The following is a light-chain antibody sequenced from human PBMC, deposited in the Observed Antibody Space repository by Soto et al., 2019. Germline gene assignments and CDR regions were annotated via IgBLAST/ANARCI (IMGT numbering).Light chain of an antibody. CDR2: EVS. V-gene: IGLV2-8*01. CDR3: SSYAGSNNAV. J-gene: IGLJ2*01. Sequence: QSALTQPPSASGSPGQSVTISCTGTSSDVGGYNYVSWYQQHPGKAPKLMIYEVSKRPSGVPDRFSGSKSGNTASLTVSGLQAEDEADDYCSSYAGSNNAVFGGGTKVTVL. CDR1: SSDVGGYNY.